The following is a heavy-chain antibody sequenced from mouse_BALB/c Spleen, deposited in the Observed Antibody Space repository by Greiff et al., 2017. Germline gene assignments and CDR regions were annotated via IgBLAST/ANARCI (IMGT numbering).Heavy chain of an antibody. Sequence: EVQLQQSGAELVRSGASVKLSCTASGFNIKDYYMHWVKQRPEQGLEWIGWIDPENGDTEYAPKFQGKATMTADTSSNTAYLQLSSLTSEDTAVYYCNAARPTTVVATPLDYWGQGTTLTVSS. V-gene: IGHV14-4*02. CDR3: NAARPTTVVATPLDY. D-gene: IGHD1-1*01. CDR1: GFNIKDYY. J-gene: IGHJ2*01. CDR2: IDPENGDT.